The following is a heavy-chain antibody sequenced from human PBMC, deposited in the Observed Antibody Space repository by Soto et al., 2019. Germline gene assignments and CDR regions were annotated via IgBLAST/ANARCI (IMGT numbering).Heavy chain of an antibody. J-gene: IGHJ6*02. V-gene: IGHV2-70*01. Sequence: SGPTLVNPTQTLTLTCTFSGFSLSTSGMCVSWIRQPPGKALEWLALIDWDDDKYYSTSLKTRLTISKDTSRNQVVLTMTNMDPVDTATYYCARSIAAHPRKAAYYYYYDGMDVWGQGTTVTVSS. D-gene: IGHD6-6*01. CDR2: IDWDDDK. CDR3: ARSIAAHPRKAAYYYYYDGMDV. CDR1: GFSLSTSGMC.